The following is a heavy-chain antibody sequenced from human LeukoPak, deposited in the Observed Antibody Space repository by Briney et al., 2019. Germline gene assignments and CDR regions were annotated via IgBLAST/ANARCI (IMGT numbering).Heavy chain of an antibody. CDR2: IIPIFGTS. CDR3: ARTPKDHSSGWYGGEPPQTSLDY. D-gene: IGHD6-19*01. J-gene: IGHJ4*02. V-gene: IGHV1-69*05. CDR1: GGTFSSYA. Sequence: SVKVSCKASGGTFSSYAISWVRQAPGQGLEWMGGIIPIFGTSTYAQKFQGRVTITTDESTSTVYMELSSLISEDTAVYYCARTPKDHSSGWYGGEPPQTSLDYWGQGTLVTVSS.